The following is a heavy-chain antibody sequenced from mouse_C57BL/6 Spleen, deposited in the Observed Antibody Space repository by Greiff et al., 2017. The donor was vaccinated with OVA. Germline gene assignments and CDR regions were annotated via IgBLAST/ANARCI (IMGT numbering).Heavy chain of an antibody. J-gene: IGHJ2*01. V-gene: IGHV1-81*01. Sequence: VKLMESGAELARPGASVKLSCKASGYTFTSYGISWVKQRTGQGLEWIGEIYPRSGNTYYNEKFKGKATLTADKSSSTAYMELRSLTSEDSAVYFCARGNSLDSSGYEDYWGQGTTLTVSS. D-gene: IGHD3-2*02. CDR3: ARGNSLDSSGYEDY. CDR1: GYTFTSYG. CDR2: IYPRSGNT.